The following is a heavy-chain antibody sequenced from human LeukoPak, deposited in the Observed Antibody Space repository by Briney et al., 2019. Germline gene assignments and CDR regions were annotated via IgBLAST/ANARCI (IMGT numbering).Heavy chain of an antibody. J-gene: IGHJ4*02. Sequence: SETLSLTCAVSGGSISSGGYSWSWIRQPPGKGLEWIGYIYHSGSTYYNPSLKSRVTISVDRSKNQFSLKLSSVTAADTAVYYCARGRGSLFYWGQGTLVTASS. CDR2: IYHSGST. CDR3: ARGRGSLFY. V-gene: IGHV4-30-2*01. CDR1: GGSISSGGYS. D-gene: IGHD3-16*01.